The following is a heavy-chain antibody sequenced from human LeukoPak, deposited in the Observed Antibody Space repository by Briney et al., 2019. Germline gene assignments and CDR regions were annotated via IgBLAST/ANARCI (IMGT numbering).Heavy chain of an antibody. CDR1: GGSISSSSYY. CDR2: IYYSGST. V-gene: IGHV4-39*07. Sequence: SETLSLTCTVSGGSISSSSYYWGWIRQPPGKGLEWIGSIYYSGSTYYNPSLKSRVTMSVDTSKNQFSLKLSSVTAADTAVYYCARFLGRYYDPPDAFDIWGQGTMVTVSS. CDR3: ARFLGRYYDPPDAFDI. D-gene: IGHD3-22*01. J-gene: IGHJ3*02.